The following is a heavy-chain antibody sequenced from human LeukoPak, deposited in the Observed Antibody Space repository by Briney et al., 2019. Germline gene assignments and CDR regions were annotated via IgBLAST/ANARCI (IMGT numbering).Heavy chain of an antibody. J-gene: IGHJ4*02. CDR2: ISRHVHST. CDR1: GFTFRNSA. D-gene: IGHD3-9*01. V-gene: IGHV3-23*01. Sequence: PGGSLRLSCAASGFTFRNSAMSWVRQAPGTGLEWVSSISRHVHSTYYADSVMGRFTVSRDDSKNTLYLQMNSLRADDTAIYYCASHKTPDRYRWDSIDYGGRETLVSASS. CDR3: ASHKTPDRYRWDSIDY.